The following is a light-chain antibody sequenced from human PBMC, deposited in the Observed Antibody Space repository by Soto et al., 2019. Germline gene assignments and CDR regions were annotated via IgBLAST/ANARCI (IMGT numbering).Light chain of an antibody. CDR3: PQYGSSPPHT. CDR1: QSVSSNY. V-gene: IGKV3-20*01. Sequence: EIVMTQSPGTLSLSPGERATLSCRASQSVSSNYLAWYQQKPGQAPRLLIYGASSRATGIPDRFSGSGSGTDFPLTISRLEPEDFAVYYCPQYGSSPPHTFGGGTKVEI. J-gene: IGKJ4*01. CDR2: GAS.